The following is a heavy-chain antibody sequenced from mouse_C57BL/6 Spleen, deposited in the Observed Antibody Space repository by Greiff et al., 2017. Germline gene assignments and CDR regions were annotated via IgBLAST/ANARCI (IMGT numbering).Heavy chain of an antibody. Sequence: EVQLQQSGAELVRPGASVKLSCTASGFNIKDYYMHWVKQRPEQGLEWIGRIDPEDGDTEYAPKFQGKATMTADTSSNTAYLQRSSLTSEDTAVYYCTTLTTVVAPYFDYWGQGTTLTVSS. CDR2: IDPEDGDT. V-gene: IGHV14-1*01. D-gene: IGHD1-1*01. CDR3: TTLTTVVAPYFDY. J-gene: IGHJ2*01. CDR1: GFNIKDYY.